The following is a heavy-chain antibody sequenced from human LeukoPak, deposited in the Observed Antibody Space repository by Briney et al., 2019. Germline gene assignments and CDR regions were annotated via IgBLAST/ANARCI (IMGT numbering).Heavy chain of an antibody. J-gene: IGHJ3*02. Sequence: SVKVSCKASGGTFSSYAISWVRQAPGQGLEWMGGIIPIFGTANYAQKFQGRVTIIADKSTSTAYMELSSLRSEDTAVYYCARRYCTNGVCYHDRGAFDIWGQGTMVIVSS. CDR3: ARRYCTNGVCYHDRGAFDI. CDR1: GGTFSSYA. CDR2: IIPIFGTA. V-gene: IGHV1-69*06. D-gene: IGHD2-8*01.